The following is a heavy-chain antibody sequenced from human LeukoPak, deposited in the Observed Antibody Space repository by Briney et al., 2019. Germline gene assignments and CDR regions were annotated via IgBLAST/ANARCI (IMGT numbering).Heavy chain of an antibody. J-gene: IGHJ4*02. Sequence: GGSLRLSCAASGFTFSSYGMHWVRQAPGKGLEWVAVIPYDGSNKYYADSVKGRFTISRDNSKNTLYLQMNSLRAEDTAVYYCAKARNYYDSSGYYLNYWGQGTLVTVSS. CDR1: GFTFSSYG. V-gene: IGHV3-30*18. CDR2: IPYDGSNK. D-gene: IGHD3-22*01. CDR3: AKARNYYDSSGYYLNY.